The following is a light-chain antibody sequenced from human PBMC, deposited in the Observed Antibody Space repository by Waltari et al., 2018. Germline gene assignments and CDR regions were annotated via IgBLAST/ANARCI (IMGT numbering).Light chain of an antibody. J-gene: IGKJ4*01. CDR2: EAL. Sequence: DIQMTQSPSTLYASVGDRVTITCRASQSISSRLAWYQQKPGTAPKLLIHEALSLESGVPIRFSGTVSGTEFTLTISSLQPEDFGTYFCQQYKTYPLTFGGGTRVESK. V-gene: IGKV1-5*01. CDR1: QSISSR. CDR3: QQYKTYPLT.